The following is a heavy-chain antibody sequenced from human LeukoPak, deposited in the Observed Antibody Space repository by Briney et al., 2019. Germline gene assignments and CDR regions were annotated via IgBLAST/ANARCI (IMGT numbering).Heavy chain of an antibody. J-gene: IGHJ4*02. CDR3: ARDQAPRDILTGYSRDNYYFDY. V-gene: IGHV3-21*01. D-gene: IGHD3-9*01. CDR2: ISSSSSYI. Sequence: GGSLRLSCAASGFTFSSYSMNWVRQAPGKGLEWVSSISSSSSYIYYADSVKGRYTISRDNAKNSLYLQMNSLICEDTAVYYCARDQAPRDILTGYSRDNYYFDYWGQGTLVTVSS. CDR1: GFTFSSYS.